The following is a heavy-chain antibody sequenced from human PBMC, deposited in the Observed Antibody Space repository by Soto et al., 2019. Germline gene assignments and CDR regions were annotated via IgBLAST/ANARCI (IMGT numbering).Heavy chain of an antibody. CDR1: GGTFGTYS. D-gene: IGHD1-26*01. Sequence: QVQLVQSGAEVKKPGSSVKVSCKASGGTFGTYSITWVRQAPGQGLEWMGGIVPIFTTAKYAQKFQGRVTITADASTSTDYMELSSLRAEETAVYYGAREGFSGSYYGYWGQGTLVTVSS. CDR2: IVPIFTTA. J-gene: IGHJ4*02. V-gene: IGHV1-69*01. CDR3: AREGFSGSYYGY.